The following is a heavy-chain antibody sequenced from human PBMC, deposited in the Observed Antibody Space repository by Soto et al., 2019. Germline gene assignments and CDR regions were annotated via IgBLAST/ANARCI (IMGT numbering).Heavy chain of an antibody. V-gene: IGHV1-18*01. Sequence: ASVKVSCKASGYTFTSYGISWVRQAPGQGLEWMGWISAYNGNSNYAQKLQGRVTMTTDTYTSTAYMELRSLESDDTAVYYCAKTNLAAHTGDDYWGQGTLVTVSS. CDR3: AKTNLAAHTGDDY. CDR1: GYTFTSYG. D-gene: IGHD6-6*01. J-gene: IGHJ4*02. CDR2: ISAYNGNS.